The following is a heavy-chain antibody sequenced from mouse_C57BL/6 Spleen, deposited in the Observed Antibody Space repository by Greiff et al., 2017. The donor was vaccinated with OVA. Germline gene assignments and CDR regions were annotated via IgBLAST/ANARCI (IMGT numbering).Heavy chain of an antibody. V-gene: IGHV1-42*01. Sequence: VQLQQSGPELVKPGASVKISCKASGYSFTGYYMNWVKQSPEKSLEWIGEINPSTGGTTYNQKFKAKATLTVDKSSSTAYMQLKSLTSEDSAVYYCARLYYYGSSGYFDYWGQGTTLTVSS. CDR2: INPSTGGT. D-gene: IGHD1-1*01. CDR3: ARLYYYGSSGYFDY. CDR1: GYSFTGYY. J-gene: IGHJ2*01.